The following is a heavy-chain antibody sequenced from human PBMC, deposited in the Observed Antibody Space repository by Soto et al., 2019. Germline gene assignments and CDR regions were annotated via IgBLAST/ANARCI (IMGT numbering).Heavy chain of an antibody. D-gene: IGHD6-19*01. CDR3: AKGEVEAVALYYYGMDF. Sequence: PGGSLGLSCAASGFTYSTYRMRWVRPAPGKGLEWVANIKQDGSEKNYKDSVKGRLTISRDNAKNSLSLQMNSLRAEDTAVYYCAKGEVEAVALYYYGMDFCGQGTTVTVSS. CDR2: IKQDGSEK. V-gene: IGHV3-7*01. J-gene: IGHJ6*02. CDR1: GFTYSTYR.